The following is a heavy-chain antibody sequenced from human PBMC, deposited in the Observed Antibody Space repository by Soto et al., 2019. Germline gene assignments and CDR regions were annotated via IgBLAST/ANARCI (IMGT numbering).Heavy chain of an antibody. CDR3: ARGEGAAAGPLGYFQH. Sequence: ASETLSLTCAVSGDSITSNYWWAWIRQSPGKGLIWIGSIFHSGTTYYNPSLESRVTISIDTSQSQFALKLSSVTAADTAVYYCARGEGAAAGPLGYFQHWGQGTLVTVSS. J-gene: IGHJ1*01. CDR1: GDSITSNYW. D-gene: IGHD6-13*01. V-gene: IGHV4-38-2*01. CDR2: IFHSGTT.